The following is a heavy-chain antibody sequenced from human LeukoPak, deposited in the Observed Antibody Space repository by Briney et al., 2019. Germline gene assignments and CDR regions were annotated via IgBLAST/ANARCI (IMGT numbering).Heavy chain of an antibody. J-gene: IGHJ5*02. CDR1: GGSITGYS. CDR2: IYYNGDT. V-gene: IGHV4-59*01. Sequence: SETLSLTCTVSGGSITGYSWSWIRQTPGKGLEWIGYIYYNGDTHYNPSLNSRLSMSVDTPNKQFSLNLRSVTAADTAVYYCVRGPYGSSISNWFDPWGQGLLVTVSS. CDR3: VRGPYGSSISNWFDP. D-gene: IGHD3-10*01.